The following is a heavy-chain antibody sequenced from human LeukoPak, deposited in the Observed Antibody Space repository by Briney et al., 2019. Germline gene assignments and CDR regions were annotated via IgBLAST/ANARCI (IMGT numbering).Heavy chain of an antibody. CDR3: VSRREAILTFDY. CDR1: GFTFSSYA. D-gene: IGHD3-9*01. Sequence: GGSLRLSCAASGFTFSSYAMSWVRQAPGKGLEWVSAISGSSSSTYYADSVKGRFTISRDNYKNTLYLQMNSLRAEDTAIYYCVSRREAILTFDYWGQGTLVTVSS. V-gene: IGHV3-23*01. J-gene: IGHJ4*02. CDR2: ISGSSSST.